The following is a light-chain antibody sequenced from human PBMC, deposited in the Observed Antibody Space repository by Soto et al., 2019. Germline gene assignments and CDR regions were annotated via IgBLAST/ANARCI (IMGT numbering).Light chain of an antibody. CDR3: QQYNYYVT. Sequence: EIVMTQSPATLSVSPGERATLSCRASQSVSSNLAWYQHQPGQTPRLLIFGASTRATGIPARFSGSGSGTEFTLTISSLQSEDVAIYYWQQYNYYVTFGQGTRLEIK. CDR1: QSVSSN. J-gene: IGKJ5*01. V-gene: IGKV3-15*01. CDR2: GAS.